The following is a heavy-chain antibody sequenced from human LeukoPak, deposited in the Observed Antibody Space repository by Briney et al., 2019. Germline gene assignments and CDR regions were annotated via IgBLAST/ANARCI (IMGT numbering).Heavy chain of an antibody. CDR2: INPSGGPT. V-gene: IGHV1-46*01. CDR1: GYTFTDYS. J-gene: IGHJ5*02. Sequence: ASVKVSCKASGYTFTDYSMHWVRQAPGQGLEWMAIINPSGGPTSYAQKFQGRVNMTRNTSTSTVYMELSSLRSEDTAVYYCARDRSLGSFYKWFDHWGQGTLVTVSS. CDR3: ARDRSLGSFYKWFDH. D-gene: IGHD1-26*01.